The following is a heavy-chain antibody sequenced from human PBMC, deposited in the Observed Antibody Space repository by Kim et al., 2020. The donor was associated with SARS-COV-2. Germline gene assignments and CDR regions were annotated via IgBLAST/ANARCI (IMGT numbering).Heavy chain of an antibody. CDR1: GLSFSDYY. CDR2: ISDSGAYT. D-gene: IGHD2-15*01. V-gene: IGHV3-11*03. J-gene: IGHJ5*02. CDR3: ARSGAYGTAP. Sequence: GGSLRLSCAASGLSFSDYYMSWIRQAPGKGLEWLSYISDSGAYTNYADSVRGRFTISRDNAKNSLYLQMNSLTAEDTAVYYCARSGAYGTAPWGQGTLVT.